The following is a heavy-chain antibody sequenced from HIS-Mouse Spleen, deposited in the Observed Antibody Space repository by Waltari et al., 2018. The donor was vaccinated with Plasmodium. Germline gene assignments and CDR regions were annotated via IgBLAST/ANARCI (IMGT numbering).Heavy chain of an antibody. CDR1: GFPFSSVG. CDR2: ISYDGSNK. D-gene: IGHD6-13*01. CDR3: AKDRRSSSWYVDY. V-gene: IGHV3-30*18. J-gene: IGHJ4*02. Sequence: QVQLVEPGGGVVQPGRSMRLPCAASGFPFSSVGMPWVTEAQGKGLEWVAVISYDGSNKYYADSVKGRFTISRDNSKNTLYLQMNSLRAEDTAVYYCAKDRRSSSWYVDYWGQGTLVTVSS.